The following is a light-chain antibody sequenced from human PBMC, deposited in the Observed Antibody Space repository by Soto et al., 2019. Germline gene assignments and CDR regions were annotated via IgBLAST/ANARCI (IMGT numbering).Light chain of an antibody. CDR3: QQYGSSQWT. J-gene: IGKJ1*01. V-gene: IGKV3-20*01. Sequence: EVVLTQSPGTLSLSPGERATLSCRASQSISSSYLAWYQQKPGQTPRLLIYGASSRATGIPDRFSGSGSGTDCTLTVSILEPEDFAVYYCQQYGSSQWTFGQGTKVELK. CDR1: QSISSSY. CDR2: GAS.